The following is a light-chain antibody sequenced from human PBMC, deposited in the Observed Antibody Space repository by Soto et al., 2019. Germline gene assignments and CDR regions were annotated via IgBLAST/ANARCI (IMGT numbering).Light chain of an antibody. CDR1: QDIAGY. Sequence: DIQVNQSPSSVSASVGDRVTITCRASQDIAGYLAWYQHKPGRAPELLIHAASSLQSGVPSRFSVSVSGTDVTLTINRLQKEDCSTYDCQQAYSFTITFCQGTRLEIK. CDR2: AAS. CDR3: QQAYSFTIT. J-gene: IGKJ5*01. V-gene: IGKV1D-12*01.